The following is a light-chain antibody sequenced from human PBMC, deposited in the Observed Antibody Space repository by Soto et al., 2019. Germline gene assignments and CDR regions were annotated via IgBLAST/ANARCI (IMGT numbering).Light chain of an antibody. Sequence: QSVLTQPPSVSGAPGQKVTISCTGSSPNIGAGYAVHWHQQLPGTAPKLLIYGNINRPPGVPDRFSGSKSGSSASLAITGLQANDEADYYCQSYDSSLVFGGGTKLTVL. CDR3: QSYDSSLV. V-gene: IGLV1-40*01. J-gene: IGLJ2*01. CDR2: GNI. CDR1: SPNIGAGYA.